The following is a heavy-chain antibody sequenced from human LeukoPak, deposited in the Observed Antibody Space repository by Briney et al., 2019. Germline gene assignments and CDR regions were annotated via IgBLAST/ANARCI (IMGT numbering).Heavy chain of an antibody. CDR2: IYPGDSDT. CDR3: ARLQALQAYYYDSSGYI. CDR1: GYSFTSYW. Sequence: AGESLKISCKGSGYSFTSYWIGWVRQMPGKGLEWMGIIYPGDSDTRYSPSFQGQVTISADKSISTAYLQWSSLKASDTAMYYRARLQALQAYYYDSSGYIWGQGTLVTVSS. J-gene: IGHJ4*02. V-gene: IGHV5-51*01. D-gene: IGHD3-22*01.